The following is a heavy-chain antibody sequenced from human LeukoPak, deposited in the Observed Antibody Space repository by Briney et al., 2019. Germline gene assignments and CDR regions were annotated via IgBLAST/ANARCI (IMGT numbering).Heavy chain of an antibody. CDR3: AKDIGSYYDY. J-gene: IGHJ4*02. Sequence: GGSLRLSCAASGFTFSSYDMHWVRQATGKGLEWVSAIGTAGDTYYADSVKGRFTISRDNSKNTLYLEMNSLRAEDTAVYYCAKDIGSYYDYWGQGTLVTVSS. V-gene: IGHV3-13*01. CDR1: GFTFSSYD. CDR2: IGTAGDT. D-gene: IGHD3-10*01.